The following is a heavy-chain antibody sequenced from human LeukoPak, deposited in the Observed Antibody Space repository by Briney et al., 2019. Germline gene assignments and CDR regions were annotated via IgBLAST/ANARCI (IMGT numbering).Heavy chain of an antibody. V-gene: IGHV3-23*01. D-gene: IGHD3-10*01. J-gene: IGHJ4*02. CDR1: GFTLSSYA. CDR3: ARHYGSGSYHNPYYFDY. CDR2: ISGSGGST. Sequence: GGSLRLSCAASGFTLSSYAMSWVRQPPGKGLEWVSAISGSGGSTYYADSVKGRFTISRDNSKNTLYLQMNSLRAEDTAVYYCARHYGSGSYHNPYYFDYWGQGTLVTVSS.